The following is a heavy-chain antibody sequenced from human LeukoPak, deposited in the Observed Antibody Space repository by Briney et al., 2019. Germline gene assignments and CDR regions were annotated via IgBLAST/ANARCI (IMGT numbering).Heavy chain of an antibody. CDR2: IYHSGST. CDR3: ARLMSTIDS. J-gene: IGHJ4*02. V-gene: IGHV4-38-2*01. CDR1: GYSISSGYY. Sequence: SETLSLTXAVSGYSISSGYYWGWIRQPPGKGLEWIGSIYHSGSTFYNPSLKSRVTISVDTSKNQFSLKLTSVTAADTAVYYCARLMSTIDSWGQGTLVTVSS. D-gene: IGHD5-24*01.